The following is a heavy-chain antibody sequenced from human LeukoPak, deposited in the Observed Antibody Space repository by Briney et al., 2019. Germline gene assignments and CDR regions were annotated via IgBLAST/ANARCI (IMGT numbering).Heavy chain of an antibody. CDR2: ISWNGGAI. V-gene: IGHV3-9*01. CDR1: GFTFDDYA. J-gene: IGHJ4*02. D-gene: IGHD3-9*01. CDR3: ARGVDWGFDY. Sequence: PGGSLRLSCAASGFTFDDYAMHWVRQAPGKGLEWVSGISWNGGAIGYADSVKGRFTISRDNAKNSLYLQMNSLRAEDTAVYYCARGVDWGFDYWGQGTLVTVSS.